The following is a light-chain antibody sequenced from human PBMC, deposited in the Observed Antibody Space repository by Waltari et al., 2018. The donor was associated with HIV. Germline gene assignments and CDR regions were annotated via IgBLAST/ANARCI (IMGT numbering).Light chain of an antibody. CDR2: GAS. Sequence: EIVLTPSPGTLSLSPGERATLSCRASQSVRSRSLAWYQQKPGQAPRLLIYGASTRATGIPDRFIGSGSGTDFTLTISRLEPEDFAVYYCQQYGSSQTFGQGTKVEIK. CDR1: QSVRSRS. V-gene: IGKV3-20*01. J-gene: IGKJ1*01. CDR3: QQYGSSQT.